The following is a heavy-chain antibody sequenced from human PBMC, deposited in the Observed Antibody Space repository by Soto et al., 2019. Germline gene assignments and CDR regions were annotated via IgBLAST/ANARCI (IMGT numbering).Heavy chain of an antibody. CDR3: ARGRTYYYDSSGYYWDY. Sequence: QVQLQESGPGLVKPSGTLSLTCAVSGGSISSSNWWSWVRQPPGKGLEWIGEIYHSGSTNYNLSLKSRVTISVDKSKNQFSLKLSSVTAADTAVYYCARGRTYYYDSSGYYWDYWGQGTLVTVSS. D-gene: IGHD3-22*01. J-gene: IGHJ4*02. V-gene: IGHV4-4*02. CDR2: IYHSGST. CDR1: GGSISSSNW.